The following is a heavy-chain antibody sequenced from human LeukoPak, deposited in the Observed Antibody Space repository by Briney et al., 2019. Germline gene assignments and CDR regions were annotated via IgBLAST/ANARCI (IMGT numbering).Heavy chain of an antibody. CDR1: GFTFSSYG. V-gene: IGHV3-30*03. J-gene: IGHJ4*02. CDR2: ISYDGSNK. CDR3: ARDPSIYYLDY. Sequence: GGSLRLSCAASGFTFSSYGMHWVRQAPGKGLEWVAVISYDGSNKYYADSVKGRFTISRDNSKNTLYLQMNSLRAEDTAVYYCARDPSIYYLDYWGQGTLVTVSS.